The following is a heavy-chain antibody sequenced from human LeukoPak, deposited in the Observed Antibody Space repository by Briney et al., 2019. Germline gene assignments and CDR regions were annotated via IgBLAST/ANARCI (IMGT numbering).Heavy chain of an antibody. Sequence: ASVKVSCKVSGYTLTELSMHWARQAPGKGLEWMGGFDPEDGETIYAQKFQGRVTMTEDTSTDTAYMELSSLRSEDTAVYYCAITPLYYDSSGHDLGIWGQGTMVTVSS. D-gene: IGHD3-22*01. CDR3: AITPLYYDSSGHDLGI. V-gene: IGHV1-24*01. J-gene: IGHJ3*02. CDR1: GYTLTELS. CDR2: FDPEDGET.